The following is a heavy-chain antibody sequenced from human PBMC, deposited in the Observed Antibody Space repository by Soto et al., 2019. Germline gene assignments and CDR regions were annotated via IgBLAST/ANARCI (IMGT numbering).Heavy chain of an antibody. CDR3: ANYLASYCSSTSCTGKYDY. CDR1: GGSISSSSYY. J-gene: IGHJ4*02. V-gene: IGHV4-39*01. Sequence: SETLSLTCTVSGGSISSSSYYWGWIRQPPGKGLEWIGSIYYSGSTYYNPSLKSRVTISVDTSRNQFSLKLSSVTAADTAVYYCANYLASYCSSTSCTGKYDYWGQGTLVTVSS. D-gene: IGHD2-2*01. CDR2: IYYSGST.